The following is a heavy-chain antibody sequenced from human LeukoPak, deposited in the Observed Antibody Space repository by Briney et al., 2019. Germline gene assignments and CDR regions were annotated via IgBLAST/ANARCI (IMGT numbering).Heavy chain of an antibody. CDR2: ISYDGSNK. CDR1: GFTFSSYG. Sequence: GGSLRLSCAASGFTFSSYGMHWVRQAPGKGLEWVAVISYDGSNKYYADSVKGRFTISRDNSKNTLYLQMNSLRAEDTAVYYCAKWGDYDVLTGYYVSDYWGQGTLVTVSS. D-gene: IGHD3-9*01. J-gene: IGHJ4*02. CDR3: AKWGDYDVLTGYYVSDY. V-gene: IGHV3-30*18.